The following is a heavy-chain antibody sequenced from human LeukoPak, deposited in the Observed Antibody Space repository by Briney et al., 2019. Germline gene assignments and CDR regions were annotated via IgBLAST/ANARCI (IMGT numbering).Heavy chain of an antibody. V-gene: IGHV4-34*01. CDR1: GGSFSGYY. CDR2: INHSGST. J-gene: IGHJ4*02. CDR3: ARENSGSYREFDY. Sequence: SETLSLTCAVYGGSFSGYYWSWIRQPPGKGLEWIGEINHSGSTNYNPSLKSRVTISVDTSKNQFSLKLSSVTAADTAVYYCARENSGSYREFDYWGQETLVTVSS. D-gene: IGHD1-26*01.